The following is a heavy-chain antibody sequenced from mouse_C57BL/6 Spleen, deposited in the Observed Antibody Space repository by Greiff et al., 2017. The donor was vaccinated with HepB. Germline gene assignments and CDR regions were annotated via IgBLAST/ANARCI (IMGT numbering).Heavy chain of an antibody. J-gene: IGHJ2*01. CDR3: ARLGDGLDY. Sequence: VNVVESGAELVRPGASVKLSCKASGYTFTDYYINWVKQRPGQGLEWIARIYPGSGNTYYNEKFKGKATLTAEKSSSTAYMQLSSLTSEDSAVYFCARLGDGLDYWGQGTTLTVSS. CDR1: GYTFTDYY. D-gene: IGHD3-1*01. V-gene: IGHV1-76*01. CDR2: IYPGSGNT.